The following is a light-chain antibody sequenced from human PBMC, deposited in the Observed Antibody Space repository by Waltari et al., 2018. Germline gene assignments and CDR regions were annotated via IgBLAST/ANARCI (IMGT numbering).Light chain of an antibody. CDR3: SSDAVSNNFYD. CDR1: GSGGS. V-gene: IGLV2-8*01. J-gene: IGLJ1*01. Sequence: QSALTQPLSASGSHGQSVTISCTGTGSGGSVSWYQQLPGKAPKLLIYEVSKRPSGVPDRFSGSKSGNTASLTVSGLQAEDEGDYYCSSDAVSNNFYDFGSGTKVTVL. CDR2: EVS.